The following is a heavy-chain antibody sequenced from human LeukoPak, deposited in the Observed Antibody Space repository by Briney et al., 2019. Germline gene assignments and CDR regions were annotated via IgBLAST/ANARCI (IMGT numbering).Heavy chain of an antibody. Sequence: TSETLSLTCAVYGGSFSGYYWSWIRQPPGKGLEWIGEINHSGSTNYNPSLKSRVTISVDTSKNQFSLKLSSVTAADTAVYYCARGPGLKLTGYPYYYYGMDVWGQGTTVTVSS. CDR2: INHSGST. J-gene: IGHJ6*02. CDR3: ARGPGLKLTGYPYYYYGMDV. D-gene: IGHD3-9*01. V-gene: IGHV4-34*01. CDR1: GGSFSGYY.